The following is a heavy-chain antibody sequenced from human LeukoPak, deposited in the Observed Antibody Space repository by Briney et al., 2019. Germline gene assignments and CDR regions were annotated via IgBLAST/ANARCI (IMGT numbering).Heavy chain of an antibody. CDR2: ISDSAGTT. J-gene: IGHJ3*02. D-gene: IGHD3-10*01. CDR3: AKSYYYGSGDYSLTAFDI. CDR1: GFTFSRYD. V-gene: IGHV3-23*01. Sequence: GGSLRLSCTASGFTFSRYDMSRVRQAPGKGLEWVSGISDSAGTTYYADSVKGRFSISRDNSKNTLNLQMNSLRAEDTAVYYCAKSYYYGSGDYSLTAFDIWGQGTMVTVSS.